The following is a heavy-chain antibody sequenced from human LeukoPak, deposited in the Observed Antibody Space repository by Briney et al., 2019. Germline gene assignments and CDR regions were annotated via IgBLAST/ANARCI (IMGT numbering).Heavy chain of an antibody. V-gene: IGHV3-23*01. Sequence: PGGSLRLSCAASGFTFRSYRMSWVRQAPGKGLEWVAGISDSGGRTNYADSVKGRFTISRDNPKNTLYLQMNSLRAEDTAAYFCAKRGVVIRVILVGFHKEAYYFDSWGQGALVTVSS. J-gene: IGHJ4*02. D-gene: IGHD3-22*01. CDR3: AKRGVVIRVILVGFHKEAYYFDS. CDR2: ISDSGGRT. CDR1: GFTFRSYR.